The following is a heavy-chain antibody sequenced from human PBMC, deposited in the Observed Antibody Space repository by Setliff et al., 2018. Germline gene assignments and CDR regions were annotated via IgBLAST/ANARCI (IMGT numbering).Heavy chain of an antibody. V-gene: IGHV1-18*01. CDR2: ISPYNGNT. J-gene: IGHJ4*02. D-gene: IGHD1-1*01. CDR3: ARTGTYRYFDY. Sequence: ASVKVSCKASGYTFKTYGFTWVRQAPGQGLEWMGWISPYNGNTNSAQKFQGRVTMTTDTSTSTAYMELKSLRYDDTAVYYCARTGTYRYFDYWGQGILVTVS. CDR1: GYTFKTYG.